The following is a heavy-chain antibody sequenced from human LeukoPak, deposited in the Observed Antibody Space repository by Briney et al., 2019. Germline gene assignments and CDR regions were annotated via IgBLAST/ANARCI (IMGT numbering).Heavy chain of an antibody. D-gene: IGHD3-3*01. CDR2: IFHSGNT. CDR3: ARINDFWSGPTLDV. CDR1: GDSISSSYW. V-gene: IGHV4-4*02. Sequence: KASGTLSLTCAVSGDSISSSYWWSWVRQPPGKGLEWIGEIFHSGNTNYNPPLKSRVTISVDKSKNQFSLKLSSVTAADTAVYYCARINDFWSGPTLDVWGQGTTVTVSS. J-gene: IGHJ6*02.